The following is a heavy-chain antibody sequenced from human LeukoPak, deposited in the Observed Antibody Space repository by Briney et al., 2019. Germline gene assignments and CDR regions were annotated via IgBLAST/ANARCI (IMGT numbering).Heavy chain of an antibody. CDR2: INHSGST. V-gene: IGHV4-34*01. J-gene: IGHJ4*02. D-gene: IGHD3-3*01. CDR1: GGSFSGYY. Sequence: SETLSLTCAVYGGSFSGYYWSWIRQPPGKGLEWIGEINHSGSTNYNPSLKSRVTISVDTSKNQFSLKLSSVTAADTAVYYCAKGYGFLELCLDYWGQGTLVTVSS. CDR3: AKGYGFLELCLDY.